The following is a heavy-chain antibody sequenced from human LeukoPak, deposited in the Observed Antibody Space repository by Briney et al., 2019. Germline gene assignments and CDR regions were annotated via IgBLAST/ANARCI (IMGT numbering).Heavy chain of an antibody. CDR3: AREPSGSYRPFDY. V-gene: IGHV4-38-2*02. CDR1: GYSISSGYY. CDR2: IYHSGST. J-gene: IGHJ4*02. D-gene: IGHD1-26*01. Sequence: PSETLSLTCTVSGYSISSGYYWGWIRQPPEKGLEWIGSIYHSGSTYYNPSLKSRVTISVDTSKNQFSLKLSSVTAADTAVYYCAREPSGSYRPFDYWVREPWSPSPQ.